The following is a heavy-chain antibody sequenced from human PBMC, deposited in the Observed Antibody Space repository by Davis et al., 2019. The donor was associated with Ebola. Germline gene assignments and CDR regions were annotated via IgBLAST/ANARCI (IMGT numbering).Heavy chain of an antibody. D-gene: IGHD5-12*01. CDR1: GYTFTSYD. CDR2: IIPILGIA. CDR3: ARSDSSGYDYWVSGYYGMDV. V-gene: IGHV1-69*04. J-gene: IGHJ6*02. Sequence: SVKVSCKASGYTFTSYDISWVRQAPGQGLEWMGRIIPILGIANYAQKFQGRVTITADESTSTAYMELSSLRSEDTAVYYCARSDSSGYDYWVSGYYGMDVWGQGTTVTVSS.